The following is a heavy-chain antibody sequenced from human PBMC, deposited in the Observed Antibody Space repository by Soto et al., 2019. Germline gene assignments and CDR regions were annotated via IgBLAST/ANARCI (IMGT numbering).Heavy chain of an antibody. CDR1: GGSISSSSYY. CDR3: ARLSRVGPTMYSSGWSRYYFDY. J-gene: IGHJ4*02. V-gene: IGHV4-39*01. Sequence: SETLSLTCTVSGGSISSSSYYWGWIRQPPGKGLEWIGSIYYSGSTYYNPSLKSRVTISVDTSKNQFSLKLSSVTAADTAVYYCARLSRVGPTMYSSGWSRYYFDYWGQGTLVTVSS. CDR2: IYYSGST. D-gene: IGHD6-19*01.